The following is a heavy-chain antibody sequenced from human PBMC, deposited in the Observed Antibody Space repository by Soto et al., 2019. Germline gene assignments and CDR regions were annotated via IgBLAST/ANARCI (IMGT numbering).Heavy chain of an antibody. Sequence: EVQLVESGGVVVQPGGSLRLSCAASGFTFDDYTMHWVRQAPEKGLEWVSLISWDGGSTYYADSVKGRFTISRDNSKNSLYLQMNSLRTEDTALYYCAKAYSNLGFYYGMDVWGQGTTVTVSS. V-gene: IGHV3-43*01. CDR1: GFTFDDYT. J-gene: IGHJ6*02. CDR3: AKAYSNLGFYYGMDV. D-gene: IGHD4-4*01. CDR2: ISWDGGST.